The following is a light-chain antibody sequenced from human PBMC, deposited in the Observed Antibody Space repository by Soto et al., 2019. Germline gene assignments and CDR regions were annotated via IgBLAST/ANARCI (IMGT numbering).Light chain of an antibody. CDR3: QQANSYPLT. Sequence: LTQSPSFLSASVGDRVTITCRASQGVSSNVAWYQLKPGKAPNLLIYTASTLQSGVPSRFSGSGSGTEFTLTISSLQPEDSATYYCQQANSYPLTFSGGTKVEIK. CDR2: TAS. V-gene: IGKV1-9*01. CDR1: QGVSSN. J-gene: IGKJ4*01.